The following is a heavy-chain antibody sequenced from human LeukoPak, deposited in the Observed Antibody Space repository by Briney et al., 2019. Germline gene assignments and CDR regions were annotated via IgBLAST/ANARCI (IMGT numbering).Heavy chain of an antibody. CDR2: IYYSGST. CDR3: ARVGGTNYYYYGMDV. Sequence: SETLSLTCTVSGSSVSSGSYYWSWMRQPPGKRLEWIGYIYYSGSTNYNPSLKSRVTISVDTSKNQFSLKLSSVTAADTAVYYCARVGGTNYYYYGMDVWGQGTTVTVSS. D-gene: IGHD1-26*01. J-gene: IGHJ6*02. V-gene: IGHV4-61*01. CDR1: GSSVSSGSYY.